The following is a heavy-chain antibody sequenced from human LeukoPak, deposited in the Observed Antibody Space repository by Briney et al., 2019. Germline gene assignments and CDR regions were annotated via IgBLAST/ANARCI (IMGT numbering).Heavy chain of an antibody. CDR3: ARDSYDGFDI. J-gene: IGHJ3*02. CDR1: GFTFRSYW. V-gene: IGHV3-74*01. Sequence: GGSLRLSCAASGFTFRSYWMQWVRQAPGKGLVWVSRIKSDGSSTYYADPVKGRFTISRDNAKNTLYLQMNSLRAEDTAVYYCARDSYDGFDIWGQRTMVTVCS. CDR2: IKSDGSST.